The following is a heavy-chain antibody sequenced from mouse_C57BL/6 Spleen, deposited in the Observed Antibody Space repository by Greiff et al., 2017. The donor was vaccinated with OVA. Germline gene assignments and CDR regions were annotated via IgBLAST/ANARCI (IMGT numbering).Heavy chain of an antibody. V-gene: IGHV1-53*01. D-gene: IGHD2-2*01. CDR1: GYTFTSYW. Sequence: QVQLQQPGTELVKPGASVKLSCKASGYTFTSYWMHWVKQRPGQGLAWIGNINPSNGGTNYNEKFKSKATLTVDKSSSTAYMQLSSLTSEDSAVYYCAREGSTMVTRYWYFDVWGTGTTVTVSS. CDR3: AREGSTMVTRYWYFDV. J-gene: IGHJ1*03. CDR2: INPSNGGT.